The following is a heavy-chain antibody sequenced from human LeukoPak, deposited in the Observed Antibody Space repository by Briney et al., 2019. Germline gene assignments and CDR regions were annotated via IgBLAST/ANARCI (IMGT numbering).Heavy chain of an antibody. Sequence: GGSLRLSCAASGFTFSSYWMSWVRQAPGKGLEWVANIKQDGSEKYYVDSVKGRFTISRDNAKNSLYLQMNSLRAEDTAVYYCARATVASLGGYYYYYMDVWAKGPRSPSP. CDR3: ARATVASLGGYYYYYMDV. D-gene: IGHD4-23*01. CDR2: IKQDGSEK. J-gene: IGHJ6*03. CDR1: GFTFSSYW. V-gene: IGHV3-7*01.